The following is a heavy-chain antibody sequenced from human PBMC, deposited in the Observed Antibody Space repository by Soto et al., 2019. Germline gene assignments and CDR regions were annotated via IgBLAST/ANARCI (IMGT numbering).Heavy chain of an antibody. CDR1: FSFSMYS. CDR3: TRDQGGSYDSWFDP. V-gene: IGHV3-21*01. Sequence: ESGGGLVKPGGSLRLSCNFSFSMYSMDWVRQAPGKGLEWVASISSGSAFIKYADSVKGRFTISRDNAKNSVSLQMDSLRVEDTAMYYCTRDQGGSYDSWFDPWGRGTLVTVS. J-gene: IGHJ5*02. CDR2: ISSGSAFI. D-gene: IGHD1-26*01.